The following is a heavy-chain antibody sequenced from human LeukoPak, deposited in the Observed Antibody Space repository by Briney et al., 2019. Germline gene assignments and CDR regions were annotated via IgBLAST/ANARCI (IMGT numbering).Heavy chain of an antibody. CDR1: GFTFSSYA. D-gene: IGHD6-13*01. J-gene: IGHJ6*02. V-gene: IGHV3-30-3*01. Sequence: AGGSLRLSCAASGFTFSSYAMHWVRQAPGKGLEWVAVISYDGSNKYYADSVKGRFTISRDNSKNTLYLQMNSLRAEDTAVYYCARDRHIAAAGSDYYYYGMDVWGQGTTVTVSS. CDR3: ARDRHIAAAGSDYYYYGMDV. CDR2: ISYDGSNK.